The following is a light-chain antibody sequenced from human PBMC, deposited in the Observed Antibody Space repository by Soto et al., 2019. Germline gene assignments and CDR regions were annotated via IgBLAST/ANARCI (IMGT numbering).Light chain of an antibody. CDR2: GAS. J-gene: IGKJ3*01. CDR1: QSVSSSY. CDR3: QQYSSSPLT. V-gene: IGKV3-20*01. Sequence: EIVLTQSPGTLSLSPGERATLSCRASQSVSSSYLAWYQQKPGQAPRLLIYGASSRATGIPDWFSGSGSGKDFHLTISRLEPEDFAVYYCQQYSSSPLTFGPGTKVDIK.